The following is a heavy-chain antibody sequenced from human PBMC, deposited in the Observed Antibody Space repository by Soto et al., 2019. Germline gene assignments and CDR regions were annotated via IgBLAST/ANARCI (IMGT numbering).Heavy chain of an antibody. J-gene: IGHJ6*02. CDR3: ARYSLPLKYYYNSSGLGMDV. D-gene: IGHD3-22*01. CDR1: GFTFSSYS. CDR2: ISSSSSYI. V-gene: IGHV3-21*01. Sequence: EVQLVESGGGLVKPGASLRLSCAASGFTFSSYSMNWVRQAPGKGLEWVSSISSSSSYIYYADSVKGRFTISRDNARNSLYLQMISLSDVGTAVYYGARYSLPLKYYYNSSGLGMDVWGQGTTVTVSS.